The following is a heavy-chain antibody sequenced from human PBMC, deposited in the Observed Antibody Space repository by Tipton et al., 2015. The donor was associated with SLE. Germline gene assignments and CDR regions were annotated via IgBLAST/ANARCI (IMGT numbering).Heavy chain of an antibody. V-gene: IGHV3-33*08. CDR1: GFTFSNYD. CDR2: IWYDGSNK. D-gene: IGHD6-13*01. J-gene: IGHJ3*02. Sequence: SLRLSCAASGFTFSNYDMHWVRQAPGKGLEWVAIIWYDGSNKYYADSVKGRFTISRDNSKNTLYLQMNSLRAEDTAVYYCARGGNSSSWTDAFDIRGQGTMVTVSS. CDR3: ARGGNSSSWTDAFDI.